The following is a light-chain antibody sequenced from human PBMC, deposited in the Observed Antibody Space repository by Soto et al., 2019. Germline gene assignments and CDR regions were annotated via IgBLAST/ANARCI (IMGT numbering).Light chain of an antibody. CDR1: QSVSSSY. V-gene: IGKV3-20*01. J-gene: IGKJ2*01. Sequence: EIALTQSPGTLSLSPGERATLSCRASQSVSSSYVAWYQQKPGQTPRLVIYRASTRATGTPDRFSGSGSGTDFTLTISGLEAEDFAVYFCLQYGISPYTFGQGTKLE. CDR3: LQYGISPYT. CDR2: RAS.